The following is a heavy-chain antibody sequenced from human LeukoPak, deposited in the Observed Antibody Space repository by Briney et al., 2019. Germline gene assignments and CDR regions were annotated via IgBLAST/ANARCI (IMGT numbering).Heavy chain of an antibody. CDR2: INHSGGT. J-gene: IGHJ4*02. CDR3: ARGIELATIDFDY. D-gene: IGHD5-24*01. V-gene: IGHV4-34*01. Sequence: SETLSLTCAVYGGSFSGYFWHWIRQPPGKGLEWIGEINHSGGTNYSPSLKRRVIISVDTSKNQFSLKLTSVTAADTAVYYCARGIELATIDFDYWGQGTLVTVSS. CDR1: GGSFSGYF.